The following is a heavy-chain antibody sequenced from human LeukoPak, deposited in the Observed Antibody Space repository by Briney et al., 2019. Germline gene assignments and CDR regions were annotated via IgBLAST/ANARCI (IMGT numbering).Heavy chain of an antibody. Sequence: GASVKVSRKSSGYSFTSNGISWVRQAPEQGLEWMGWISAYNGNTNYAQKLQGRVTMTTETCPATAYKELRSLRSDDTAVYYCARDFSYSGSNAGYWGQGTLVTVSS. V-gene: IGHV1-18*01. D-gene: IGHD1-26*01. CDR3: ARDFSYSGSNAGY. J-gene: IGHJ4*02. CDR2: ISAYNGNT. CDR1: GYSFTSNG.